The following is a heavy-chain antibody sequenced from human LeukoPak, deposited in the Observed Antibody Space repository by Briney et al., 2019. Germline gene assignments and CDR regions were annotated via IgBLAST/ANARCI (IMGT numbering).Heavy chain of an antibody. Sequence: ASVKVSCKASGYTFTSYGLSWVRQAPGQGLEWMGWISTYNGNTDYAQKLQGRVTMTTDTSTSTAYMELMSLRSDDTAVYYCARAPRSTTGTYYFDYWGQGTLVTVSS. J-gene: IGHJ4*02. V-gene: IGHV1-18*01. CDR3: ARAPRSTTGTYYFDY. D-gene: IGHD1-1*01. CDR2: ISTYNGNT. CDR1: GYTFTSYG.